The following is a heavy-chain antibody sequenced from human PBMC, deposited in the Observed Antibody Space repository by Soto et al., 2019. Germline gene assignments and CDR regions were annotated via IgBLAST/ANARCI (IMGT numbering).Heavy chain of an antibody. CDR1: GFTVSNNY. Sequence: EVQLVESGGGLIQPGGSLRLSCAVSGFTVSNNYMSWVRQAPGKGLEGVSVIYSGGYTAYGDSVKGRFTISRDNSKNTLFPQIKSPGSEGPAGFYWGAPAGGGGYWGQGTLVTVSS. V-gene: IGHV3-53*01. CDR2: IYSGGYT. J-gene: IGHJ4*02. CDR3: GAPAGGGGY. D-gene: IGHD3-10*01.